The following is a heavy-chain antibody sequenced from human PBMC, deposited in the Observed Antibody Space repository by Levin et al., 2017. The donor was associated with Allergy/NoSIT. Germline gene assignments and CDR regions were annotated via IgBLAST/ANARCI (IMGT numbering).Heavy chain of an antibody. Sequence: GGSLRLSCAASGFTVSGYYMTWVRRAPGKGLEWVSVIYSTSSTYYADSVQGRFAISRDNSKNTLYLQMNNLRAEDTAVYYCARDRRSSGVDYWGQGTLVTVSS. J-gene: IGHJ4*02. CDR2: IYSTSST. V-gene: IGHV3-53*01. CDR1: GFTVSGYY. CDR3: ARDRRSSGVDY. D-gene: IGHD3-22*01.